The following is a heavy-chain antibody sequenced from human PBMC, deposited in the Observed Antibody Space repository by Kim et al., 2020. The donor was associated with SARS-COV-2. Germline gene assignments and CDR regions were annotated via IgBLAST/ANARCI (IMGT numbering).Heavy chain of an antibody. D-gene: IGHD3-22*01. CDR3: ARAPITMIVVVHAFDI. V-gene: IGHV4-31*02. Sequence: SLKSRVPISVDTSKTQFSLKLSSVTAADTAVYYCARAPITMIVVVHAFDIWGQGTMVTVSS. J-gene: IGHJ3*02.